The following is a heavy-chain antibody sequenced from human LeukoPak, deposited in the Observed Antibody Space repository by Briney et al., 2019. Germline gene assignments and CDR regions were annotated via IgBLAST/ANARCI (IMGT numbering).Heavy chain of an antibody. Sequence: GGSLRLSCAASRFTFSSYGMHWVRQAPGKGLEWVAYIQYDGSNEQYADSVKGRFSISRDSSKNILYLQMNSLRAEDTAVYYCAKDVKAGSWGDYYYYYMDVWGKGTAVTISS. D-gene: IGHD1-14*01. V-gene: IGHV3-30*02. CDR3: AKDVKAGSWGDYYYYYMDV. CDR2: IQYDGSNE. J-gene: IGHJ6*03. CDR1: RFTFSSYG.